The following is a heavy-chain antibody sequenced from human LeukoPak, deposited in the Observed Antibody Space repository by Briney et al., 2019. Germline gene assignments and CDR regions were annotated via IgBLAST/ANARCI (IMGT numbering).Heavy chain of an antibody. D-gene: IGHD2/OR15-2a*01. CDR2: INPNSGGT. Sequence: ASVKVSCKASGYTFTGYYMHWVRQAPGQGLEWMGWINPNSGGTNYAQKFQGRVTMTRDTSISTAYMELSSLRSEDTAVYYCARRFLQYYYYYMDVWGKGTTVTISS. CDR3: ARRFLQYYYYYMDV. V-gene: IGHV1-2*02. CDR1: GYTFTGYY. J-gene: IGHJ6*03.